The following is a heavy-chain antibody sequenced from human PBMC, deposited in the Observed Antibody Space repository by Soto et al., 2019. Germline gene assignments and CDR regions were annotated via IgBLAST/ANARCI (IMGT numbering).Heavy chain of an antibody. CDR1: GGSISSGGYS. V-gene: IGHV4-30-2*01. CDR3: ARAAGAGTRWFDP. Sequence: SETLSLTCAVSGGSISSGGYSWSWIRQPPGKGLEWIGYIYHSGSTYYNPSLKSRVTISVDRSKNQFSLKLSSVTAADTAVYYCARAAGAGTRWFDPWGQGTPVTVSS. D-gene: IGHD6-19*01. CDR2: IYHSGST. J-gene: IGHJ5*02.